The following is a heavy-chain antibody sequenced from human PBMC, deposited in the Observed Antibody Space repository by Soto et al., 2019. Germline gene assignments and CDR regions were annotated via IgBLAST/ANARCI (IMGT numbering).Heavy chain of an antibody. CDR2: INHSGST. CDR3: ARGRGDHTFDY. D-gene: IGHD4-17*01. CDR1: GGSFSGYY. V-gene: IGHV4-34*01. Sequence: SETLSLTCAVYGGSFSGYYWSWIRQPPGKGLEWIGEINHSGSTNYNPSLKSRVTISVDTSKNQFSLKLSSVTAADTAVYYCARGRGDHTFDYWGQGTLVTVSS. J-gene: IGHJ4*02.